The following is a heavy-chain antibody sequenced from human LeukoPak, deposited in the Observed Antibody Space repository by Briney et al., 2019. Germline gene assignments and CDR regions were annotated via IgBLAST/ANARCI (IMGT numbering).Heavy chain of an antibody. Sequence: GGSLRLSCAASGFTFSSYAMSWVRQAPGKGLEWVAAFRGRGDKTYHADSVKGRFTISRDNSKNTLFLQMNSLRAEDTAVYYCARDWVTDTAAIDYWGQGTLVSVSS. J-gene: IGHJ4*02. V-gene: IGHV3-23*01. CDR2: FRGRGDKT. CDR1: GFTFSSYA. CDR3: ARDWVTDTAAIDY. D-gene: IGHD2-2*01.